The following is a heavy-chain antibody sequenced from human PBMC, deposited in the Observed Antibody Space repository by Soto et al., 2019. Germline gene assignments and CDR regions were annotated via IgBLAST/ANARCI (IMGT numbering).Heavy chain of an antibody. CDR3: ARGYYSDSSGYYYDAFDI. Sequence: VGSLRLSCAGSEFTFSSYWMNWVRQAPGKGLEWVANIKDDGSGKYYVDSVKGRFTISRDNAKNSLYLQMNSLGAEDTAVYYCARGYYSDSSGYYYDAFDIWGQGTMVTVSS. CDR2: IKDDGSGK. D-gene: IGHD3-22*01. V-gene: IGHV3-7*03. J-gene: IGHJ3*02. CDR1: EFTFSSYW.